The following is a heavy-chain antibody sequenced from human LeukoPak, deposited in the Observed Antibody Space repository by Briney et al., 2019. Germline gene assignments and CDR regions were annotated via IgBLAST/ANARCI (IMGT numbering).Heavy chain of an antibody. D-gene: IGHD6-19*01. V-gene: IGHV1-2*06. Sequence: ASVKVSCKASGYTFTGYYMHWVRQAPGQGLEWMGRINPNSGGTNYAQKFQGRVTMTRDTSISTAYMELSRLRSDDTAMYYCARLHSGWYPYFDYWGQGTLVTVSS. J-gene: IGHJ4*02. CDR1: GYTFTGYY. CDR3: ARLHSGWYPYFDY. CDR2: INPNSGGT.